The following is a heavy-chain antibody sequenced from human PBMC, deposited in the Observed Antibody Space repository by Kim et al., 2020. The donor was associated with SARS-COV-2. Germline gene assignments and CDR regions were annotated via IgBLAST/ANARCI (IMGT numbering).Heavy chain of an antibody. Sequence: SETLSLTCTVSGGSITTNNYYWGWFRQPPGRALEWIGNVFHRDSTFNNPSLKGRATLSTDTSKNQFSLNLTPVTAAATAVYFCARHWHHDCGDQWGQGSL. CDR3: ARHWHHDCGDQ. V-gene: IGHV4-39*01. J-gene: IGHJ5*02. CDR2: VFHRDST. D-gene: IGHD2-21*02. CDR1: GGSITTNNYY.